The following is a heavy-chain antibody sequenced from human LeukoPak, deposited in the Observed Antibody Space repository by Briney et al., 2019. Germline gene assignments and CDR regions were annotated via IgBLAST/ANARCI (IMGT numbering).Heavy chain of an antibody. D-gene: IGHD3-3*01. CDR3: ARSYDFWSGYQRSYYFDY. CDR1: GYTFTSYG. J-gene: IGHJ4*02. CDR2: ISAYNGNT. Sequence: ASVKVSCKASGYTFTSYGISWVRQAPGQGLEWMGWISAYNGNTNYAQKLQGRVTMTTDTSTSTAYMELRSLRSDDTAVYYCARSYDFWSGYQRSYYFDYWGQGTLVTVSS. V-gene: IGHV1-18*01.